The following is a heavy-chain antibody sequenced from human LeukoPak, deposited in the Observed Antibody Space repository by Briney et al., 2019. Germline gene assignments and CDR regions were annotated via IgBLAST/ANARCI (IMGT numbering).Heavy chain of an antibody. CDR3: ARDISVVPAAIRSDY. J-gene: IGHJ4*02. D-gene: IGHD2-2*01. Sequence: ASVKVSCKASGYTFTSYGISWVRQAPGQGLEWMGWISAYNGNTNYAQKLQGRVTMTTDTSTSTAYMGLRSLRSDDTAVYYCARDISVVPAAIRSDYWGQGTLVTVSS. V-gene: IGHV1-18*01. CDR2: ISAYNGNT. CDR1: GYTFTSYG.